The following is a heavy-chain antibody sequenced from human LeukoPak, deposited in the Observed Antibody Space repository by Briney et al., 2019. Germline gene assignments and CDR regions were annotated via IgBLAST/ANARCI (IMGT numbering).Heavy chain of an antibody. CDR1: GYSFPSYG. CDR3: ARIAVVVPTGIVGSYFNYMDV. Sequence: ASVKVSCKASGYSFPSYGITWVRQAPGQGLEWMGRISVYNGHTTYAQNFQGRVTMTTETSTSTAYLEVGSLRSDDTARYYCARIAVVVPTGIVGSYFNYMDVWGEGTTVTVSS. V-gene: IGHV1-18*01. CDR2: ISVYNGHT. D-gene: IGHD2-2*01. J-gene: IGHJ6*03.